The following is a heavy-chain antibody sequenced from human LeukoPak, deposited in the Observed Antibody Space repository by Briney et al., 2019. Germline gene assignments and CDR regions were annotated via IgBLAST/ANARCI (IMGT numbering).Heavy chain of an antibody. CDR2: ISSSSSYI. Sequence: PGGSLRLSCAASGFTFSSYSMNWVRQAPGKGLEWVSSISSSSSYIYYADSVKGRFTISRDNAKNSLYLQMNSLRAEGTAVYYCARESSSSTAFDIWGQGTMVTVSS. CDR3: ARESSSSTAFDI. D-gene: IGHD6-6*01. V-gene: IGHV3-21*01. CDR1: GFTFSSYS. J-gene: IGHJ3*02.